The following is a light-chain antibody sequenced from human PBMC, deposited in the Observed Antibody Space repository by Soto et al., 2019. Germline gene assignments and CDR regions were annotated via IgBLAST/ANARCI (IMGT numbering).Light chain of an antibody. CDR2: GNS. Sequence: QSVLTQPPSVSGAPGQRVTISCTGSSSNIGAGYDVHWYQQLPGTAPKLLIYGNSNRPSGVPDRFSGSKSGTSASLAITGLQAEDEADYYCQSYDSSLSRLVFGGGTEVTVL. V-gene: IGLV1-40*01. J-gene: IGLJ2*01. CDR3: QSYDSSLSRLV. CDR1: SSNIGAGYD.